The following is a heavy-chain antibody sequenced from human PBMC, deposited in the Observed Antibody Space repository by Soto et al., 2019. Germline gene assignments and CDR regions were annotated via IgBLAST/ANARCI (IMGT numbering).Heavy chain of an antibody. V-gene: IGHV4-59*01. J-gene: IGHJ4*02. Sequence: SETLSLTCTVSGGSISSYYWSWIRQPPGKGLEWIGYIYYSGSTNYNPPLKSRVTISVDTSKNQFSLKLSSVTAADTAVYYCARVYGDYNDYWGQGTLVTVSS. CDR2: IYYSGST. D-gene: IGHD4-17*01. CDR3: ARVYGDYNDY. CDR1: GGSISSYY.